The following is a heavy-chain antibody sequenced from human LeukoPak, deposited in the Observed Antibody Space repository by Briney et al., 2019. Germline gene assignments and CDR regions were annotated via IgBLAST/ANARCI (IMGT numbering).Heavy chain of an antibody. CDR1: GFTFSSYA. Sequence: GVSLRLSCAVSGFTFSSYAMSWVRHARGGGVEWVSTVRGNGGITYCADSVEGRFTISRDNTKNTLFLQMNSLRGEDTAVYYCAKDPVFGGGQSRSSDYWGQGTLVTVSS. D-gene: IGHD3-16*01. J-gene: IGHJ4*02. CDR2: VRGNGGIT. CDR3: AKDPVFGGGQSRSSDY. V-gene: IGHV3-23*01.